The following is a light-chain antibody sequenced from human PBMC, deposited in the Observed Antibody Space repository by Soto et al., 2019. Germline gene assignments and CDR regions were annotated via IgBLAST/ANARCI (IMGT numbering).Light chain of an antibody. J-gene: IGKJ2*01. CDR1: QSLVYSDGNTY. CDR3: MQGTHLYT. CDR2: KVS. Sequence: DVVMTQSPLSLPVTLGQPASISCRSSQSLVYSDGNTYLSWFQQRPGQSPRRLVYKVSNRDSGVPDRFSGSGSGTDFTLKISRVGAEDVGVYYCMQGTHLYTFGQGTKLEIK. V-gene: IGKV2-30*01.